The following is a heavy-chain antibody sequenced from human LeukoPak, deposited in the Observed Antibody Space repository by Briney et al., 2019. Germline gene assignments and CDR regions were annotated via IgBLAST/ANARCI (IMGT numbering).Heavy chain of an antibody. CDR3: AKGYSGYDWSLVDY. J-gene: IGHJ4*02. CDR2: ISYDGSNK. Sequence: GALRLSCAASGITFSSYGMHWVRPAPGKGLGWVGVISYDGSNKYYADSVKGRFTISRDNSKNTLYLQMNSLRAEDTAVYYCAKGYSGYDWSLVDYWGQGTLVTVSS. V-gene: IGHV3-30*18. D-gene: IGHD5-12*01. CDR1: GITFSSYG.